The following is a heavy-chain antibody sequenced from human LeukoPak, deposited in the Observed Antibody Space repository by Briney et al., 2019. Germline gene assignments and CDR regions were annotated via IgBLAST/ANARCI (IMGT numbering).Heavy chain of an antibody. Sequence: SVKVSCKASGGTFSSYGISWVRQAPGQGLEWMGGIIPIFGTTNYAQKFQGRVTITADESTTTAYMELSSLRSEDTVVYYCARVGNYDIRVGVLGYFDYWGQGTLVTVSS. D-gene: IGHD3-9*01. CDR1: GGTFSSYG. CDR2: IIPIFGTT. J-gene: IGHJ4*02. V-gene: IGHV1-69*13. CDR3: ARVGNYDIRVGVLGYFDY.